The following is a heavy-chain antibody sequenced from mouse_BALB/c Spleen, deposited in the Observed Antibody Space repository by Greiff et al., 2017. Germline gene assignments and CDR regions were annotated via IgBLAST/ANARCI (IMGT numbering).Heavy chain of an antibody. CDR2: ISYSGST. Sequence: EVQLVESGPSLVKPSQTLSLTCSVTGDSITSGYWNWIRKFPGNKLEYMGYISYSGSTYYNPSLKSRISITRDTSKNQYYLQLNSVTTEDTATYYGARSITTAKRYFDVWGAGTTVTVSS. CDR1: GDSITSGY. J-gene: IGHJ1*01. V-gene: IGHV3-8*02. D-gene: IGHD1-2*01. CDR3: ARSITTAKRYFDV.